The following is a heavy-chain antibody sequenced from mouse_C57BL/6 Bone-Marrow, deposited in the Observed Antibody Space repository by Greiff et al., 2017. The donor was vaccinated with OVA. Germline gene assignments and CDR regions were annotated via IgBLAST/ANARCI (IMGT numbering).Heavy chain of an antibody. CDR1: GYTFTDYY. D-gene: IGHD3-1*01. J-gene: IGHJ2*01. CDR3: ARSGDPYYFDY. V-gene: IGHV1-84*01. CDR2: IYTGSGNT. Sequence: QVQLQQSGAELVKPGASVKISCKASGYTFTDYYINWVKQRPGQGLEWIGWIYTGSGNTKYNEKFKGKATLTVDTSSSTAYMQLSSLTSEDSAVYFCARSGDPYYFDYWGQGTTLTVSS.